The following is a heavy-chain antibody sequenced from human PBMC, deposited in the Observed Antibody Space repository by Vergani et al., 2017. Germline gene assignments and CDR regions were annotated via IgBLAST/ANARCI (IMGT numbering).Heavy chain of an antibody. CDR2: ISSSSSYI. V-gene: IGHV3-21*04. J-gene: IGHJ4*02. CDR3: AKGRQWLPTGYYFDY. CDR1: GFTFSSYS. Sequence: EVQLVESGGGLVKPGGSLRLSCAASGFTFSSYSMNWVRQAPGKGLEWVSSISSSSSYIYYADSVKGRFTISRDNAKNSLYLQMNSLRAEDTAVYYCAKGRQWLPTGYYFDYWGQGTLVTVSS. D-gene: IGHD6-19*01.